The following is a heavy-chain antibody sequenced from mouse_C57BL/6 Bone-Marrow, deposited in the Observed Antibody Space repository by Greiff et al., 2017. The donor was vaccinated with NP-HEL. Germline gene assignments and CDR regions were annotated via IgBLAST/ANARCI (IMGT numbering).Heavy chain of an antibody. Sequence: EVKLMESGGGLVQPGGSLKLSCAASGFTFSDYGMAWVRQAPRKGPEWVAFISNLAYSIYYADTVTGRVTISRETAKNTLYLEMSSLWSEDTAMYYCARHDGYYPFAYWGQGTLVTVSA. CDR1: GFTFSDYG. V-gene: IGHV5-15*01. CDR3: ARHDGYYPFAY. CDR2: ISNLAYSI. J-gene: IGHJ3*01. D-gene: IGHD2-3*01.